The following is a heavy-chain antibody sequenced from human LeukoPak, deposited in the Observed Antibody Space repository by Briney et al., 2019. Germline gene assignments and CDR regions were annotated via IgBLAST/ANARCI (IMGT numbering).Heavy chain of an antibody. Sequence: GGSLRLSCAASGFTFTSYAMSWVRQAPGKGLEWVSSISGSGGSTYYADSVKGRFTISRDKSKNTLYLQMNSLRAEDTAVYYCAKDGFGELLGYYYYMDVWGKGTTVTASS. D-gene: IGHD3-10*01. CDR2: ISGSGGST. CDR3: AKDGFGELLGYYYYMDV. J-gene: IGHJ6*03. CDR1: GFTFTSYA. V-gene: IGHV3-23*01.